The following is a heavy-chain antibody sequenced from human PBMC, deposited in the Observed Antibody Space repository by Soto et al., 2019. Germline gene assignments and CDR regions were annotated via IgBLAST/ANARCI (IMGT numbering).Heavy chain of an antibody. D-gene: IGHD6-19*01. CDR1: GFTFSGSA. V-gene: IGHV3-73*01. CDR3: TRAAGIAVAGNFDY. Sequence: GGSLRLSCAASGFTFSGSAMHWVRQASGKGLEWVGRIRSKANSYATAYAASVKGRFTISRDDSKKTAYLQMNSLKTEDTAVYYCTRAAGIAVAGNFDYWGQGTLVTVSS. CDR2: IRSKANSYAT. J-gene: IGHJ4*02.